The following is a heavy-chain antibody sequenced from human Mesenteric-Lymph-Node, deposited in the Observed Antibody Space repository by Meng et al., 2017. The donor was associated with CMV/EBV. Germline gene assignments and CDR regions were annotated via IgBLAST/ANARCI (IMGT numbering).Heavy chain of an antibody. CDR3: VRDGVGAPPFDY. D-gene: IGHD1-26*01. CDR1: GFTFSSYW. CDR2: INGDGRST. J-gene: IGHJ4*02. Sequence: GESLKISCAASGFTFSSYWMQWVRQAPGKRLVWVSLINGDGRSTDYADSVKGRFTISRDNAKKTLYLQMNSLRVEDTAVFYCVRDGVGAPPFDYWGQGALVTVSS. V-gene: IGHV3-74*01.